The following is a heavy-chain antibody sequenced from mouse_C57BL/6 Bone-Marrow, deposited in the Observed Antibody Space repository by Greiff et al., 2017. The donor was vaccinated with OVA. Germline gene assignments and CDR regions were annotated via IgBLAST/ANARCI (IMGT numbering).Heavy chain of an antibody. CDR2: IRNKANNHAT. D-gene: IGHD1-1*01. Sequence: VQLKQSGGGLVQPGGSMKLSCAASGFTFSDAWMDWVRQSPEKGLEWVAEIRNKANNHATYYAESVKGRFTISRDDSKSSVYLQMNSLRAEDTGIYYCTIITTVNAMDYWGQGTSVTVSS. CDR3: TIITTVNAMDY. V-gene: IGHV6-6*01. CDR1: GFTFSDAW. J-gene: IGHJ4*01.